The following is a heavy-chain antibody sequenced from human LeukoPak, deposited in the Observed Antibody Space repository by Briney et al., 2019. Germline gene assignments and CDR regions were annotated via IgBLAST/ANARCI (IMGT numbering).Heavy chain of an antibody. J-gene: IGHJ4*02. CDR2: ISGSGGST. V-gene: IGHV3-23*01. Sequence: PGGSLRLSCAASGFTFSSYAMSWVRQAPGKGLEWVSAISGSGGSTYYADSVKGRFTISRDNSKNTLYLQMNSLRAEDTAVYHCAKDWGYSYGETYWGQGTLVTVSS. CDR1: GFTFSSYA. CDR3: AKDWGYSYGETY. D-gene: IGHD5-18*01.